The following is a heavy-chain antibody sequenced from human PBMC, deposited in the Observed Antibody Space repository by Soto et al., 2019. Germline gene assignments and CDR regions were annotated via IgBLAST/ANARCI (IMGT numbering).Heavy chain of an antibody. V-gene: IGHV3-11*06. D-gene: IGHD4-17*01. CDR3: ARAPFFCHYAHPHYRMYF. J-gene: IGHJ6*02. CDR1: GFTFSDYY. Sequence: GGSLRLSCAASGFTFSDYYMSWIRQAPGKGLEWVSYISSSSSYTNYADSVKGRFTISRDNAKNSLYLQMNSLRAEDTAVYYCARAPFFCHYAHPHYRMYFWGQGSTVTGS. CDR2: ISSSSSYT.